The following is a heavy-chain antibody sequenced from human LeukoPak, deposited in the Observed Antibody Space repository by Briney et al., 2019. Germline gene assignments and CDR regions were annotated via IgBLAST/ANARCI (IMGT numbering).Heavy chain of an antibody. CDR1: GGTFSSFA. CDR2: ISAYNGNT. CDR3: ARSRMDTAMANFDY. V-gene: IGHV1-18*01. J-gene: IGHJ4*02. Sequence: ASVKVSCKASGGTFSSFAISGVRQPPGQGLEWMGWISAYNGNTNYAQKLQGRVTMTTDTSTSTAYMELRSLRSDDTAVYYCARSRMDTAMANFDYWGQGTLVTVSS. D-gene: IGHD5-18*01.